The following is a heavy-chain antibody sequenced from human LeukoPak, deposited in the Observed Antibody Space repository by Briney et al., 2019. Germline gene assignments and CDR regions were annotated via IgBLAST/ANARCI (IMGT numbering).Heavy chain of an antibody. CDR2: IKQDGSEK. D-gene: IGHD3-3*01. Sequence: GGSLRLSCAASGFTFSSYWMSWVRQAPGKGLEWVANIKQDGSEKYYADSVKGRFTISRDNSKNTLYLQMNSLRAEDTAVYYCAKDTDRITIFGVVIDYGMDVWGQGTTVTVSS. CDR3: AKDTDRITIFGVVIDYGMDV. CDR1: GFTFSSYW. V-gene: IGHV3-7*01. J-gene: IGHJ6*02.